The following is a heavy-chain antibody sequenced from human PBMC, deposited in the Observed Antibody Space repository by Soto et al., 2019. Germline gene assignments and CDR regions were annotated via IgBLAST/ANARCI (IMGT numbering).Heavy chain of an antibody. CDR1: GYTLTSYA. J-gene: IGHJ3*02. CDR3: AREAYGKLSAFDI. D-gene: IGHD4-17*01. CDR2: INAGNGNT. Sequence: QVQLVQSGAEVKKPGASVKVSCKASGYTLTSYAMHWVRQAPGQRLEWMGWINAGNGNTKYSQKFQGRVTITRDTSASTAYMELSSLRSEDTAVYYCAREAYGKLSAFDIWGQGTMVTVSS. V-gene: IGHV1-3*01.